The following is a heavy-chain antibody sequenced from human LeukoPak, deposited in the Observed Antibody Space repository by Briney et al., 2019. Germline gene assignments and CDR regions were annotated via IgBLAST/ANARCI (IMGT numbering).Heavy chain of an antibody. V-gene: IGHV6-1*01. CDR3: ARGANRVFDY. CDR2: TYYRSKWYN. CDR1: GDSVSSSTDA. Sequence: SQTLSLTCAISGDSVSSSTDAWNWIRQSPSRGLEWLGRTYYRSKWYNDYAVSVESRITINPDTSKNQFSLQLNSVTPEDTAVHYCARGANRVFDYWGQGTLVTVSS. D-gene: IGHD1-14*01. J-gene: IGHJ4*02.